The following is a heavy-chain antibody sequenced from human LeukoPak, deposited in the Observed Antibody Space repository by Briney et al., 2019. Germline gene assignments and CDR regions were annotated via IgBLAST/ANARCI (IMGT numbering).Heavy chain of an antibody. D-gene: IGHD1-7*01. J-gene: IGHJ5*02. CDR2: ISYDGSSK. V-gene: IGHV3-30*03. CDR1: GFTFGNYG. Sequence: GRSLRLSCAASGFTFGNYGMHWVRQAPGKGLEWVAIISYDGSSKYYGDSVRGRFTISRDNAKNSLYLQMNSLRAEDTAVYYCARDGNPDWNYGRRWFDPWGQGTLVTVSS. CDR3: ARDGNPDWNYGRRWFDP.